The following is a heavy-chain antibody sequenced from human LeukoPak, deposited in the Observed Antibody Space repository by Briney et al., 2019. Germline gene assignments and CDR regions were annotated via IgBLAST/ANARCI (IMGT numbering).Heavy chain of an antibody. D-gene: IGHD2-15*01. CDR3: ARDGEDIVVVVAATHYFDY. J-gene: IGHJ4*02. Sequence: ASVKVSCKASGYTFTSYGISWVRQAPGQGLEWMGWISAYNGNTNYAQKLQGRVTMTTDTSTSTVYMELSSLRSEDTAVYYCARDGEDIVVVVAATHYFDYWGQGTLVTVSS. V-gene: IGHV1-18*01. CDR2: ISAYNGNT. CDR1: GYTFTSYG.